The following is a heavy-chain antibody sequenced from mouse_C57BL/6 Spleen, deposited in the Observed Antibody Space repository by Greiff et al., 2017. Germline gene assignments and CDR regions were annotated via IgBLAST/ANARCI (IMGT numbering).Heavy chain of an antibody. D-gene: IGHD1-1*01. CDR3: TREGSFYYGSSPAWFAY. Sequence: EVQLVESGEGLVKPGGSLTLSCAASGFTFSSYAMSWVRQTPEKRLEWVAYISSGGDYIYYADTVKGRFTISRDNARNTLYLQMSSLKSEDTAMYYCTREGSFYYGSSPAWFAYWGQGTLVTVSA. V-gene: IGHV5-9-1*02. CDR1: GFTFSSYA. J-gene: IGHJ3*01. CDR2: ISSGGDYI.